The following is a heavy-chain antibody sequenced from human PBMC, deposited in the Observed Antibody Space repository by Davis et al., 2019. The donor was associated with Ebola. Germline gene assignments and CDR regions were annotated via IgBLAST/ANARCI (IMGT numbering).Heavy chain of an antibody. J-gene: IGHJ6*04. CDR1: GFSFNNFA. CDR3: ARDEGVYCSGGSCYSMDV. Sequence: PGGSLRLSCVGSGFSFNNFALHWVRQAPGKGLEWLAIISYDGNNKYYADSVKGRFTISRDNSKNTLYLQMNNLRAEDTAVYYCARDEGVYCSGGSCYSMDVWGKGTTVTVSS. D-gene: IGHD2-15*01. CDR2: ISYDGNNK. V-gene: IGHV3-30-3*01.